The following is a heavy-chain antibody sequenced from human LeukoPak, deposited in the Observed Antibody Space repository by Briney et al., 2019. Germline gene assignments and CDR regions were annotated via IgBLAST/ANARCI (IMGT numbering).Heavy chain of an antibody. V-gene: IGHV1-2*02. D-gene: IGHD6-13*01. CDR2: INPNSGGT. Sequence: ASVKVSCKASGYTITGYYMHWVRQAPGQGLEWMGWINPNSGGTNYAQKFQGRVTMTRDTSISTAYMELSRLRSDDTAVYYCARGSSSWFGWFDPWAQGTLVTVSS. J-gene: IGHJ5*02. CDR3: ARGSSSWFGWFDP. CDR1: GYTITGYY.